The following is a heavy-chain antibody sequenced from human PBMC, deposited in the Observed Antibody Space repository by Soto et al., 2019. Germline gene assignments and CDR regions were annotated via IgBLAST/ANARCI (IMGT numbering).Heavy chain of an antibody. J-gene: IGHJ6*04. CDR1: GYSFTSHG. CDR2: ISANSGDT. D-gene: IGHD3-10*01. Sequence: QVQLVQSGAEVKKPGASVKVSCKASGYSFTSHGISWVRQAPGQGLEWMGWISANSGDTNYAQKLQGRVTLTTDTSTSTDYPEQRSLRSEDTAGEYWATMVRVSNIDSHPNRAVRGNPITVHVSS. V-gene: IGHV1-18*01. CDR3: ATMVRVSNIDSHPNRAV.